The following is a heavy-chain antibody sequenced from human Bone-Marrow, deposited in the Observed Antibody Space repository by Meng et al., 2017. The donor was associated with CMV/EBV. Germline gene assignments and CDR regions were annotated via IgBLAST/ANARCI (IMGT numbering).Heavy chain of an antibody. D-gene: IGHD1-26*01. CDR3: ARDTPLVGTTGPDH. CDR1: GFTFSSYS. Sequence: GESLKISCAASGFTFSSYSMNWVRQAPGKGLEWVSYISSSSSTIYYADSVKGRFTISRDNAKNSLYLQMNSLRAEDTAVYYCARDTPLVGTTGPDHWGQGNLVNFSS. CDR2: ISSSSSTI. J-gene: IGHJ4*02. V-gene: IGHV3-48*04.